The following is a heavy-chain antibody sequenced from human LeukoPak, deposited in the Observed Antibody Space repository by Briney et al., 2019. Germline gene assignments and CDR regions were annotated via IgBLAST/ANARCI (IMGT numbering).Heavy chain of an antibody. D-gene: IGHD4-17*01. CDR1: NGSISIYN. J-gene: IGHJ4*02. CDR3: AREITVTRPFDY. CDR2: ISASWST. Sequence: PSETLSLTCTVSNGSISIYNCSWVRQPAGKGLEWIGRISASWSTNNNPSLKCRLPMSVDTSKNQFSLKLSSVTAADTAVYYCAREITVTRPFDYWGQGTLVTVSS. V-gene: IGHV4-4*07.